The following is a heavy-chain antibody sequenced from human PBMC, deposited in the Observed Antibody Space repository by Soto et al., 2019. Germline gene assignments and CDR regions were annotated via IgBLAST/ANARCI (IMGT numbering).Heavy chain of an antibody. Sequence: GSQTLSCAASGFTFSSYSMSWVRQAPGKGLEWVSGFRTSGDGGTTYYADSMKGRFTISRDNSKNMLFLQMNSLIAEDTAIYYCATAEVDYGGPGTLVTVSS. CDR1: GFTFSSYS. J-gene: IGHJ4*02. CDR3: ATAEVDY. CDR2: FRTSGDGGTT. V-gene: IGHV3-23*01.